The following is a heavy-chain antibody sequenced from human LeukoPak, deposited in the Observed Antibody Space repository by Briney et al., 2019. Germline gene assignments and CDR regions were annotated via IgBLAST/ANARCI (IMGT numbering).Heavy chain of an antibody. CDR3: ARHFDF. CDR2: ISYSGST. J-gene: IGHJ4*02. CDR1: GDSISSSGSY. V-gene: IGHV4-39*01. Sequence: SETLSLSCTVSGDSISSSGSYWGWLRQPSGKGLEWIGTISYSGSTYYNPSLKSRVTISVDTSKNQFFLQLNSMTAADTAVYYCARHFDFWGQGILVTVSS.